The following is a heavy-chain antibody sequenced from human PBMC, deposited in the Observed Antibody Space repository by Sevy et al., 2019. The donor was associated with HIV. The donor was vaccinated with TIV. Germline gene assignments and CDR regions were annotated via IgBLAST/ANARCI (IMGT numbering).Heavy chain of an antibody. Sequence: GGSLRLSCAASGFTFSSYGMHWVRQAPGKGLEWVTFIRYDGSNEYYSDSVKGRFTISRDTSKNTLYLQMNSLRAEDTAVYYCAKCVGAKYDFWSGYPQDWGQGTLVTVSS. CDR1: GFTFSSYG. CDR2: IRYDGSNE. J-gene: IGHJ4*02. V-gene: IGHV3-30*02. CDR3: AKCVGAKYDFWSGYPQD. D-gene: IGHD3-3*01.